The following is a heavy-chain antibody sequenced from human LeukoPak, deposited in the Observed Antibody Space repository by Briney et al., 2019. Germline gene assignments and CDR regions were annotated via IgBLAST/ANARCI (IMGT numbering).Heavy chain of an antibody. V-gene: IGHV3-64*02. D-gene: IGHD6-19*01. Sequence: GGSLRLSCAASGFTFSTYAMDWVRQAPGKGLEYVSTFSTNGGITYYADSVKGRFTISRDNSKNTLYLQMGSLRAEDMDVYYCARGRAGGERSGWYNTFDIWGQGTMVTVSS. CDR1: GFTFSTYA. J-gene: IGHJ3*02. CDR3: ARGRAGGERSGWYNTFDI. CDR2: FSTNGGIT.